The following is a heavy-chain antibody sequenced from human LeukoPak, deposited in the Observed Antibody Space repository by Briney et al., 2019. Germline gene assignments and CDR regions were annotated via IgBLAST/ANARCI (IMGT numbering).Heavy chain of an antibody. CDR3: ARDQGYCSSTSCYNLWFDP. CDR1: GGSISSGGYY. J-gene: IGHJ5*02. CDR2: IYHSGST. V-gene: IGHV4-30-2*01. Sequence: SETLSLTCTVSGGSISSGGYYLSWIRQPPGKGLEWIGYIYHSGSTYYNPSLKSRVTISVDRSKNQFSLKLSSVTAADTAVYYCARDQGYCSSTSCYNLWFDPWGQGTLVTVSS. D-gene: IGHD2-2*02.